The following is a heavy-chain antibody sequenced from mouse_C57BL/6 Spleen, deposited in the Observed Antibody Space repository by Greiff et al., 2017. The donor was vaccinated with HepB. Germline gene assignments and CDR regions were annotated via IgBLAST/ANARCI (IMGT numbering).Heavy chain of an antibody. V-gene: IGHV5-17*01. CDR2: ISSGSSTI. J-gene: IGHJ3*01. D-gene: IGHD2-1*01. CDR1: GFTFSDYG. Sequence: VESGGGLVKPGGSLKLSCAASGFTFSDYGMHWVRQAPEKGLEWVAYISSGSSTIYYADTVKGRFTISRDNAKNTLFLQMTSLRSEDTAMYYCARETIYYGNYGFAYWGQGTLVTVSA. CDR3: ARETIYYGNYGFAY.